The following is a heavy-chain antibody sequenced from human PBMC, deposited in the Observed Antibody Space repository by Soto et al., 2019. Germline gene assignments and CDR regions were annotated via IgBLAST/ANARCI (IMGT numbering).Heavy chain of an antibody. V-gene: IGHV3-23*01. CDR2: ISGSGVNT. CDR3: AKDRDGDSGWFGDY. CDR1: GFTFSDYA. D-gene: IGHD6-19*01. Sequence: PGGSLRLSCAASGFTFSDYAMSWVRQAPGKGLEWVSVISGSGVNTIYSDSVKGRFIISRDNSKNTLDLQMNSLRVEDTAVYYCAKDRDGDSGWFGDYWGQGILVTVPQ. J-gene: IGHJ4*02.